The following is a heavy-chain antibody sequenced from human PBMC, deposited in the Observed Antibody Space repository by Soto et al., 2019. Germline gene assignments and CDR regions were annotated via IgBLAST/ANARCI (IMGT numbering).Heavy chain of an antibody. J-gene: IGHJ5*02. Sequence: QLQLQESGPGLVKPSETLSLTCTVSGDSISTSDYYWGWIRQPPGKVLEWLGTVDYSGSTNYNPSLKRPVSISVVSSRNQFALRLTSVTAADTAVYYWARRTPLYASRSSRFDICGQGDLVTVSS. V-gene: IGHV4-39*01. CDR2: VDYSGST. CDR1: GDSISTSDYY. D-gene: IGHD3-10*01. CDR3: ARRTPLYASRSSRFDI.